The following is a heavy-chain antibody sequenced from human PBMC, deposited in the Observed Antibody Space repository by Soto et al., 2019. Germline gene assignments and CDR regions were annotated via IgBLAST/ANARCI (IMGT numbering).Heavy chain of an antibody. CDR1: GGSISSYY. V-gene: IGHV4-59*01. J-gene: IGHJ4*02. CDR3: AREYSSSPRRNDY. CDR2: IYYSGST. Sequence: QVQLQESGPGLVKPSETLSHTCTVSGGSISSYYWSWIRQPPGKGLEWIGYIYYSGSTNYNPSLKSEFTISEDMSKNQFSLKRSSLTAADTALYYVAREYSSSPRRNDYWAREPWSPSPQ. D-gene: IGHD6-6*01.